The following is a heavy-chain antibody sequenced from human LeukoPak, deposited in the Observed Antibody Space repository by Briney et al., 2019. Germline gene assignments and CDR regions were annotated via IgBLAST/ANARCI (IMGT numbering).Heavy chain of an antibody. CDR1: GGSISSYY. J-gene: IGHJ4*02. Sequence: SETLSLTCTVSGGSISSYYWSWIRQPPGKGLEWIGYIYTSGSTNYNPSLKSRVTISVDTSKNQFSLKLSSVTAADTAVYYCARLGYGSSLDHWGQGTLVTVSS. D-gene: IGHD6-6*01. V-gene: IGHV4-4*09. CDR2: IYTSGST. CDR3: ARLGYGSSLDH.